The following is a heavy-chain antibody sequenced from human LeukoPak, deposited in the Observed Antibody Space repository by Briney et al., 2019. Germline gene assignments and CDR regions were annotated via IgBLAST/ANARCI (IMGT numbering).Heavy chain of an antibody. CDR2: ISSSGSTI. Sequence: GGSLRLSCAASGFTFSSYEMNWVRQAPGKGLEWVSYISSSGSTIYYADSVKGRFTISRDDAKNSLYLQMNSLRAEDTAVYYCAELGITMIGGVWGKGTTVTISS. J-gene: IGHJ6*04. D-gene: IGHD3-10*02. CDR3: AELGITMIGGV. V-gene: IGHV3-48*03. CDR1: GFTFSSYE.